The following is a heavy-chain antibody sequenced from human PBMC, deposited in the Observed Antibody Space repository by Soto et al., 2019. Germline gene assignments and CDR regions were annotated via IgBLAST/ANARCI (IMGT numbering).Heavy chain of an antibody. J-gene: IGHJ5*02. CDR2: ISAYNGDT. CDR1: GYTFTSYG. V-gene: IGHV1-18*04. Sequence: VPLVQSGAEVKKPGASVKVSCQASGYTFTSYGIAWVRQAPGQDLEWMGWISAYNGDTNYAQRLQGRVTMTTDTSTSTVYMELKSLKSDDTVVYYCARDQEYSTSGLYWFDLWGQGTLVTVSA. D-gene: IGHD6-6*01. CDR3: ARDQEYSTSGLYWFDL.